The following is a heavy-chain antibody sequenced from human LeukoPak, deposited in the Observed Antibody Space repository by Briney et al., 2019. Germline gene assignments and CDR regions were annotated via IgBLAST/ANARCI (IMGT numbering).Heavy chain of an antibody. Sequence: GGSLRLSCAASGFTFSSFGMHWVRQAPGKGLEWVAFIRYDGSNKYYIESVEGRFTISRDNSKNTLFLQMNSLRAEDMAVYFCAKDLTPGADGTYSDYWGQGTLVTVSS. V-gene: IGHV3-30*02. CDR1: GFTFSSFG. CDR2: IRYDGSNK. CDR3: AKDLTPGADGTYSDY. D-gene: IGHD5-24*01. J-gene: IGHJ4*02.